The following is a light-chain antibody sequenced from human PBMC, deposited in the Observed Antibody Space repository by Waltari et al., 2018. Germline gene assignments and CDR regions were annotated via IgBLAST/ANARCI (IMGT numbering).Light chain of an antibody. V-gene: IGKV2D-29*01. CDR1: QSLLYTDGKTY. CDR2: EIS. Sequence: DIVMTQTPVSLSVTPGQSASISCKSSQSLLYTDGKTYFYWYLQKAGQPPQLLIYEISKRFSGVPDRFSGSGSGTDFTLKISRVEAEDVGVYYCMQTKQFPWTLDQGTKVEVK. J-gene: IGKJ1*01. CDR3: MQTKQFPWT.